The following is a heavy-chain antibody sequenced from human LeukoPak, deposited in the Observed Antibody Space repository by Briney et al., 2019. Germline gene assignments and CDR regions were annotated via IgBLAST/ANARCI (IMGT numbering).Heavy chain of an antibody. D-gene: IGHD5-18*01. V-gene: IGHV1-18*01. CDR1: GYTFTNYG. J-gene: IGHJ3*02. CDR3: ARSAGYSYNYDENSFDI. CDR2: ISAYNGHT. Sequence: ASVKVSCKAFGYTFTNYGISWVRQAPGQGLEWMGWISAYNGHTNSAQRLQGRVSLTTDTSTNTAYMELRSLRSDDTAVYYCARSAGYSYNYDENSFDIWGQGTMVTVSS.